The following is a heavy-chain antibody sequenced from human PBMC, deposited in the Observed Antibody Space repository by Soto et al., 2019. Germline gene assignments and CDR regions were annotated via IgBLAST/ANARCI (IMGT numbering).Heavy chain of an antibody. CDR3: ARDKGIGYGMDV. J-gene: IGHJ6*02. V-gene: IGHV4-59*01. CDR2: IYYSGST. Sequence: QVQLQESGPGLVKPSETLSLTCTVSGGSISSYYWSWIRQPPGKGLEWIGYIYYSGSTNYNPSLTSRVPISVDTSKNQFSLKLSSVTAADTAVYYCARDKGIGYGMDVWGQGTTVTVSS. CDR1: GGSISSYY. D-gene: IGHD3-3*02.